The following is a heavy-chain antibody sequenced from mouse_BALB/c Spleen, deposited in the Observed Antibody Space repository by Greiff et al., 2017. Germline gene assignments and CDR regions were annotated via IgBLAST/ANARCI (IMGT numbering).Heavy chain of an antibody. J-gene: IGHJ3*01. CDR3: ARGQRSKANWDPFAY. D-gene: IGHD4-1*01. CDR2: ISYDGSN. V-gene: IGHV3-6*02. CDR1: GYSITSGYY. Sequence: EVKLLESGPGLVKPSQSLSLTCSVTGYSITSGYYWNWIRQFPGNKLEWMGYISYDGSNNYNPSLKNRISITRDTSKNQFFLKLNSVTTEDTATYYCARGQRSKANWDPFAYWGQGTLVTVSA.